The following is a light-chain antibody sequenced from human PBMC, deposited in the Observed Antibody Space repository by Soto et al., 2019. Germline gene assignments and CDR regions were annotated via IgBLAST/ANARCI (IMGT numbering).Light chain of an antibody. J-gene: IGLJ3*02. CDR3: SSYTSSYTWI. CDR2: GVT. Sequence: QSVLTQPASVSGSPGQSITISCSGTTNDVGGYNYVSWYQQHPGKAPKLLMYGVTDRPSGVSSRFSGSKSGNAASLTISGLQAEDEGDYYCSSYTSSYTWIFGGGTKLTVL. V-gene: IGLV2-14*03. CDR1: TNDVGGYNY.